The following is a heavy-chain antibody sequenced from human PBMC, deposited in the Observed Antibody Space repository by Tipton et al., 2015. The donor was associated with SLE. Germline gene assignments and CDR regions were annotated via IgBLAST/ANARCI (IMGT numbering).Heavy chain of an antibody. CDR1: GFTFNDYG. D-gene: IGHD3-10*01. CDR3: AKGSLWFGELFPYCYGMDV. V-gene: IGHV3-30*18. Sequence: SLRLSCAASGFTFNDYGMHWVRQAPGKGLEWVAVISYDGSNKYYVDSVKGRFTISRDNSKNTVYLQMNSLGADDTAVYYCAKGSLWFGELFPYCYGMDVGGQGPTVTVSS. CDR2: ISYDGSNK. J-gene: IGHJ6*02.